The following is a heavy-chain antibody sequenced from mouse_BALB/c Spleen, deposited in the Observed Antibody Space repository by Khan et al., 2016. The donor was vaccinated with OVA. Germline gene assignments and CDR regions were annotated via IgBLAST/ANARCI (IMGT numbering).Heavy chain of an antibody. J-gene: IGHJ3*01. CDR3: TRLSYSYDREGFAY. Sequence: EVQLVESGGDLVKPGGSLKLSCAASGFTFSTYGMSWVRQTPDKRLEWVATVSTGGGYTYYPDSVKGRFTISRDNAKNTLYLPMSGLKSEDTAIFYFTRLSYSYDREGFAYWGQGTLVTVSA. V-gene: IGHV5-6*01. CDR2: VSTGGGYT. CDR1: GFTFSTYG. D-gene: IGHD1-1*01.